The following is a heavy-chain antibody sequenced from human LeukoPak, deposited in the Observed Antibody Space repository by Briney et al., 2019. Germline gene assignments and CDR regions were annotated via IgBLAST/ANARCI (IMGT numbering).Heavy chain of an antibody. CDR2: IYTSGST. Sequence: SSETLSLTCTVSGGSISSYYWSWIRQSAGKGLEWIGRIYTSGSTNYNPSLKSRVTMSVDTSKNQFSLKLSSVTAADTAVYYCASRRVDDSSGYYGTYYFDYWGQGTLVTVSS. J-gene: IGHJ4*02. V-gene: IGHV4-4*07. CDR3: ASRRVDDSSGYYGTYYFDY. CDR1: GGSISSYY. D-gene: IGHD3-22*01.